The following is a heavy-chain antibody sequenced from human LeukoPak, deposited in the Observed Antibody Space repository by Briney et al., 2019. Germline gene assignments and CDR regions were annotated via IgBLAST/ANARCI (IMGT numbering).Heavy chain of an antibody. CDR1: GGSISTSNSY. CDR3: ARVFYGDSRWYFDY. D-gene: IGHD4-17*01. CDR2: IYYSGST. J-gene: IGHJ4*02. V-gene: IGHV4-39*07. Sequence: SETLSLTCAVSGGSISTSNSYWGWIRRPPGKGLEWVGSIYYSGSTYYNPSLKSRVTISVDTSKNQFSLKLSSVTAADTAVYYCARVFYGDSRWYFDYWGQGTLVTVSS.